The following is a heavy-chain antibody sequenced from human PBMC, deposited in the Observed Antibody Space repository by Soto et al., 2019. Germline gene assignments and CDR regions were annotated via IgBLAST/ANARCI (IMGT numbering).Heavy chain of an antibody. CDR3: ARDRVESGYPEYFQH. J-gene: IGHJ1*01. D-gene: IGHD3-22*01. Sequence: EVHLVESGGGLIQPGGSLRLSWAASGVTVSSNYMSWVRQAPGKGLEWVSVIYSGGSTYYADSVKGRFTISRDNSKNTRYLHMNSLRAEDTAVYYCARDRVESGYPEYFQHWGQGTLVTVSS. CDR2: IYSGGST. CDR1: GVTVSSNY. V-gene: IGHV3-53*01.